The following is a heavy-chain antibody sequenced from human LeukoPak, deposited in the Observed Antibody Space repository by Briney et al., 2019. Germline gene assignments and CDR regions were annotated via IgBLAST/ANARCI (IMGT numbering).Heavy chain of an antibody. J-gene: IGHJ4*02. CDR2: IYYSGST. Sequence: PSGTLSLTCTVSGGSISSTDYYWGWIRQPPGKGLQWIGSIYYSGSTYYNPSLKSRLTISVDRSKNQFSLKLSSVSAADTTVYYCATGFYYFDYWGQGTLVTVSS. D-gene: IGHD7-27*01. CDR3: ATGFYYFDY. CDR1: GGSISSTDYY. V-gene: IGHV4-39*01.